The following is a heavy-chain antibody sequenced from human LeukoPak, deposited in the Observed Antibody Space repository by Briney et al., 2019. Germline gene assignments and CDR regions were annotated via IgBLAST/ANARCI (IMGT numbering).Heavy chain of an antibody. V-gene: IGHV1-46*01. CDR1: GYIFTKYY. J-gene: IGHJ4*02. CDR2: LNPSDGSA. D-gene: IGHD2-8*01. Sequence: ASVKVSCKAPGYIFTKYYIHWVRQAPGQGLEWVGILNPSDGSANSAQKFQGRITMTRDTSTGTVYMDLSSLRSKDTAVYYCARGGGILYDYWGQGTQVTVSS. CDR3: ARGGGILYDY.